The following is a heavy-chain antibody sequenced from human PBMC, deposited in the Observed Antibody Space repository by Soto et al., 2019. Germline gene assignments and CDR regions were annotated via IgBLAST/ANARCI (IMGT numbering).Heavy chain of an antibody. CDR2: ISYDGTNK. D-gene: IGHD7-27*01. CDR1: GFSFSISP. V-gene: IGHV3-30-3*01. CDR3: ARDPKTSGGQNWAFNYFDS. J-gene: IGHJ4*02. Sequence: RLSCAASGFSFSISPMYWVRQAPGKGPEWVALISYDGTNKFYADSVKGRFTISRDNSKSTLYLQVDSLRPEDAAVYYCARDPKTSGGQNWAFNYFDSWGQGTLVTVSS.